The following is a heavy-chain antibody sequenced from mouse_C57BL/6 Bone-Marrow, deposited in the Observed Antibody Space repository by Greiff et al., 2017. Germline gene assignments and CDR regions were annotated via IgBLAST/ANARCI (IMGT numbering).Heavy chain of an antibody. CDR2: IRLKSDNYAT. J-gene: IGHJ2*01. CDR3: TGASDGYYGY. V-gene: IGHV6-3*01. CDR1: GFTFSNYW. D-gene: IGHD2-3*01. Sequence: EVQVVESGGGLVQPGGSMKLSCVASGFTFSNYWMNWVRQSPEKGLEWVAQIRLKSDNYATHYAESGKGRFTISRDDSKSSVYLQMNNLRAEDTGIYYCTGASDGYYGYWGQGTTLTVSS.